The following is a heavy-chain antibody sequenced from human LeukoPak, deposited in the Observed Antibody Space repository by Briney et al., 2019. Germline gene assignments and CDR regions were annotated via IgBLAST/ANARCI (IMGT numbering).Heavy chain of an antibody. V-gene: IGHV1-2*02. CDR3: ASSKRGYCSSTSCPPHY. Sequence: EASVKDSCKASGYTFTGYYMHWVRQAPGQGLEWMGWINPNSGGTNYAQKFQGRVTMTRDTSISTAYMELSRLRSDDTAVYYCASSKRGYCSSTSCPPHYWGQGTLVTVSS. D-gene: IGHD2-2*01. J-gene: IGHJ4*02. CDR1: GYTFTGYY. CDR2: INPNSGGT.